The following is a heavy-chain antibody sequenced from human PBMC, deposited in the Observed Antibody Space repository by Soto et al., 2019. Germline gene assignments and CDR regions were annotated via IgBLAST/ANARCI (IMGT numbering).Heavy chain of an antibody. CDR1: GFTFSSYS. V-gene: IGHV3-21*01. J-gene: IGHJ5*02. D-gene: IGHD2-2*01. Sequence: EVQLVESGGGLVKPGGSLRLSCAASGFTFSSYSMNWVRQAPGKGLEWVSSISSSSSCIYYADSVKGRFTISRDNAKNALYLQMNSLRAEDTAVYYCARGALVVPAAPPYWFDPWGQGTLVTVSS. CDR2: ISSSSSCI. CDR3: ARGALVVPAAPPYWFDP.